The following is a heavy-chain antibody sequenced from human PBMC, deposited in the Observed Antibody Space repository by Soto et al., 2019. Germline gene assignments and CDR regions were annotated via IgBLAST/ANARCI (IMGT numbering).Heavy chain of an antibody. CDR2: IKQDGSEK. Sequence: DVQLVESGGGLVQPGGSLRLSCAASGFTFSIYWMGWVRQAPGKGLEWVAIIKQDGSEKYYVDSVKGRFTISRDNAKNAMYLQMNSLRAEDTAVYYCARHQRRTTGDYWGQGTLVTVSS. CDR3: ARHQRRTTGDY. D-gene: IGHD1-7*01. CDR1: GFTFSIYW. V-gene: IGHV3-7*01. J-gene: IGHJ4*02.